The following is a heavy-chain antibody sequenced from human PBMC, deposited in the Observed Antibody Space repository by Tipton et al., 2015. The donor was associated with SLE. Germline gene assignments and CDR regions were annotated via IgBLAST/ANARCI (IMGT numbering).Heavy chain of an antibody. Sequence: SLRLSCAASGFTFSSYEMNWVRQAPGKGLEWVSYISSSGSTIYYADSVKGRFTISRDNAKNSLYLQMNSLRAEDTAVYYCASTGRAARPGAFDIWGQGTMVTVSS. CDR3: ASTGRAARPGAFDI. J-gene: IGHJ3*02. CDR1: GFTFSSYE. D-gene: IGHD6-6*01. V-gene: IGHV3-48*03. CDR2: ISSSGSTI.